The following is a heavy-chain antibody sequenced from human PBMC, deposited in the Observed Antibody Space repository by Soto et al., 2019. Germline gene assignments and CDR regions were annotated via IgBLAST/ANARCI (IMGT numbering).Heavy chain of an antibody. CDR3: ARGPYYDFWSGPYYYYYGMDV. J-gene: IGHJ6*02. CDR1: GYTFTSYD. CDR2: MNPNSGNT. Sequence: ASVKVSCKASGYTFTSYDINWVRQATGQGLEWMGWMNPNSGNTGYAQKFQGRVTMTRNTSISTAYMELSSLRSEDTAVYYCARGPYYDFWSGPYYYYYGMDVWGQGTTVTVPS. D-gene: IGHD3-3*01. V-gene: IGHV1-8*01.